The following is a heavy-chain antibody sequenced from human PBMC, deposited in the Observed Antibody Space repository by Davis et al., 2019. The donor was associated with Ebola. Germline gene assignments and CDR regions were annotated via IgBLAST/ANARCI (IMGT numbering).Heavy chain of an antibody. Sequence: PSETLSLTCTVSGGSISSSSYYWGWIRQPPGKGLEWIGYIYYSGSTNYNPSLKSRVTISVDTSKNQFSLKLSSVTAADTAVYYCARVGGYDFWSGYYDAFDIWGQGTMVTVSS. V-gene: IGHV4-61*05. J-gene: IGHJ3*02. D-gene: IGHD3-3*01. CDR3: ARVGGYDFWSGYYDAFDI. CDR2: IYYSGST. CDR1: GGSISSSSYY.